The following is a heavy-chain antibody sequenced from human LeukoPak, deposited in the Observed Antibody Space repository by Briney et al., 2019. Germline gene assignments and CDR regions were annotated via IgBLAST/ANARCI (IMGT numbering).Heavy chain of an antibody. V-gene: IGHV3-74*01. CDR2: IESDGSST. J-gene: IGHJ4*02. CDR3: ARDPRYYDNSGRSDY. CDR1: GFTFSSYS. Sequence: GGSLRLSCAASGFTFSSYSMNWVRQAPGKGLVWVSRIESDGSSTTYADPVKGRFTISRDNAKNTLYLQMNSLRVEDTAVYYCARDPRYYDNSGRSDYWGQGTLVTVSS. D-gene: IGHD3-22*01.